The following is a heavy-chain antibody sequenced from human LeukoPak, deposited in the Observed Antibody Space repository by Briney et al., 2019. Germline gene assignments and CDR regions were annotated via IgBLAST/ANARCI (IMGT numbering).Heavy chain of an antibody. CDR2: FDPDDGET. CDR3: ATSLRFLEWLSVRGTSYWFDP. Sequence: ASVKVSCKVSGYTLTKLSMHWVRQAPGKGLEWVGGFDPDDGETIYAQKFQGRVTMTEDTSTDTAYMELSSLRSEDTAVYYCATSLRFLEWLSVRGTSYWFDPWGQGTLVTVSS. V-gene: IGHV1-24*01. J-gene: IGHJ5*02. D-gene: IGHD3-3*01. CDR1: GYTLTKLS.